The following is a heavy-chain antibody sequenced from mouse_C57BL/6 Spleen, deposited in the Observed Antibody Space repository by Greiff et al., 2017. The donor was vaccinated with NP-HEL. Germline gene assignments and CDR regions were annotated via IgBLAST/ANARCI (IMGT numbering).Heavy chain of an antibody. J-gene: IGHJ2*01. CDR3: AQGTGGTFDY. CDR2: IYPYDSET. Sequence: QVQLQQPGAELVRPGSSVKLSCKASGYTFTSYWMDWVKQRPGQGLEWIGNIYPYDSETHYNQKFKDKATLTVDKSSSTAYMQLSSLTSEDSAVYYCAQGTGGTFDYWGQGTTLTVSS. D-gene: IGHD3-3*01. CDR1: GYTFTSYW. V-gene: IGHV1-61*01.